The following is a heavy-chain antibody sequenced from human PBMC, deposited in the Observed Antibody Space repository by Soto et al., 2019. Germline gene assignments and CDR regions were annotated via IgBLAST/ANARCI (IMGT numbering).Heavy chain of an antibody. Sequence: QVQLVPSGAEVRKPGSSVRVSCKASGGSFNRHTISWVRQAPGQGLEWMGGIIPIFGTANHAQKFQGRVTIIADESTSTVYMELSSLRSDDTAIYYCARGWGYDSTDYYYAYWGQGTLGIVSS. CDR2: IIPIFGTA. D-gene: IGHD3-22*01. V-gene: IGHV1-69*01. J-gene: IGHJ4*02. CDR1: GGSFNRHT. CDR3: ARGWGYDSTDYYYAY.